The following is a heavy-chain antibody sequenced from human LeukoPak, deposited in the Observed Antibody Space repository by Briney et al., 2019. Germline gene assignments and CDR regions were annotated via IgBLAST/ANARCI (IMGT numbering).Heavy chain of an antibody. CDR2: ISSSGSTI. J-gene: IGHJ6*03. V-gene: IGHV3-48*03. D-gene: IGHD3-16*02. CDR1: GFTFSSYE. Sequence: PGGSLRLSCAASGFTFSSYEMNWVRQAPEKGLEWVSYISSSGSTIYYADSVKGRFTISRDNAKNSLYLQMNSLRAEDTAVYYCARDPGSAFGGLIVKVSYYYMDVWGKGTTVTVSS. CDR3: ARDPGSAFGGLIVKVSYYYMDV.